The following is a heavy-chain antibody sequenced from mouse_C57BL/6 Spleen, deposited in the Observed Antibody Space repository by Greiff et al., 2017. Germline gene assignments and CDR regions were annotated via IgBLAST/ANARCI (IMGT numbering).Heavy chain of an antibody. J-gene: IGHJ2*01. CDR2: IHPNSGST. D-gene: IGHD4-1*01. Sequence: LQQPGAELVKPGASVKLSCKASGYPFTSYWMHWVKQRPGQGLEWIGMIHPNSGSTNYNEKFKSKATLTVDKSSSTAYMQLSSLTSEDSAVYYCARAGTDYFDYWGQGTTLTVSS. CDR3: ARAGTDYFDY. CDR1: GYPFTSYW. V-gene: IGHV1-64*01.